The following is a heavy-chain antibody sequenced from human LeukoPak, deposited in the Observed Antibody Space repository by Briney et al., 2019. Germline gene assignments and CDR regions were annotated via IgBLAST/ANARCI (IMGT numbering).Heavy chain of an antibody. CDR3: ARGEVGAPPFDY. Sequence: GGSLRLSCAASGFTSSSYSMNWVRQAPGKGLEWVSSISSSSSYIYYADSVKGRFTISRDNAKNSLYLQMNSLRAEDTAVYYCARGEVGAPPFDYWGQGTLVTVSS. D-gene: IGHD1-26*01. V-gene: IGHV3-21*01. CDR1: GFTSSSYS. CDR2: ISSSSSYI. J-gene: IGHJ4*02.